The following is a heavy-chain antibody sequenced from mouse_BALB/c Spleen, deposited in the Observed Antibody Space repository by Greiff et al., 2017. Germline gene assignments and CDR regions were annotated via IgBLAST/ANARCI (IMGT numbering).Heavy chain of an antibody. CDR1: GYTFTSYW. Sequence: EVKLVESGTVLARPGASVKMSCKASGYTFTSYWMHWVKQRPGQGLEWIGAIYPGNSDTSYNQKFKGKAKLTAVTSTSTAYMELSSLTNEDSAVYYCRRDGSSLYYFDYWGQGTTLTVSS. CDR3: RRDGSSLYYFDY. V-gene: IGHV1-5*01. J-gene: IGHJ2*01. CDR2: IYPGNSDT. D-gene: IGHD1-1*01.